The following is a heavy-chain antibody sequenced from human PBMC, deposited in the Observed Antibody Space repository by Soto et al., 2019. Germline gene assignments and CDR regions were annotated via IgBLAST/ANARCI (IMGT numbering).Heavy chain of an antibody. Sequence: ASVKVSCQASGYTFPTYGISWVRQALGQGLEWMGWISVSNGQTKYSQKFQGRVTMAADISTRTAYMELRSLRYDDTAVYYCARFSEGGSSLGYWGQGTLVTVSS. CDR3: ARFSEGGSSLGY. J-gene: IGHJ4*02. D-gene: IGHD2-15*01. CDR1: GYTFPTYG. CDR2: ISVSNGQT. V-gene: IGHV1-18*01.